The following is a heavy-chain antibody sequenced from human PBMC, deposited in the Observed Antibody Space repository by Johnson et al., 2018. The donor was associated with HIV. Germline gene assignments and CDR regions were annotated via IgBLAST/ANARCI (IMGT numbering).Heavy chain of an antibody. CDR2: ISSSGGST. V-gene: IGHV3-11*04. D-gene: IGHD6-19*01. CDR1: RFTFSDYY. Sequence: QVQLVESGGGWVKPGGSLRLSCAASRFTFSDYYMTWIRQAPGKGLEWVSYISSSGGSTYYADSVKGRFTISRDNSKKTLHLQMSSLRGDDTAIYYCAKVIALAGRPDAFDVWGRGTVVTVSS. J-gene: IGHJ3*01. CDR3: AKVIALAGRPDAFDV.